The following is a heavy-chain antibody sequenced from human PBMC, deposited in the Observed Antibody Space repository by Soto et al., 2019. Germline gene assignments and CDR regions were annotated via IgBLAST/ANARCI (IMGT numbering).Heavy chain of an antibody. D-gene: IGHD5-12*01. CDR3: ARDGGWLQLTRFDY. Sequence: GSLRLSCAASGFTFSSYSMNWVRQAPGKGLEWVGRIKSKTDGGTTDYAAPVKGRFTISRDDSKNTLYLQMNSLKTEDTAVYYCARDGGWLQLTRFDYWGQGTLVTVPQ. V-gene: IGHV3-15*07. CDR1: GFTFSSYS. J-gene: IGHJ4*02. CDR2: IKSKTDGGTT.